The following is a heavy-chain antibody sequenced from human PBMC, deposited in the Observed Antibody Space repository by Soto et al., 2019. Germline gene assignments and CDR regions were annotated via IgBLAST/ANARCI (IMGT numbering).Heavy chain of an antibody. V-gene: IGHV4-34*01. Sequence: QAQLQQWAAGLLKPSETLSLTCAVYGGSFSGYQWSWIRQTPGKGLEWIGEINDSGNINYNPSLKSRVTILLDTPKKQISLKLSSVTAADTAVYFCARGLILWFGELSRRGGYYYYMDVWGKGTTVTVSS. J-gene: IGHJ6*03. D-gene: IGHD3-10*01. CDR2: INDSGNI. CDR1: GGSFSGYQ. CDR3: ARGLILWFGELSRRGGYYYYMDV.